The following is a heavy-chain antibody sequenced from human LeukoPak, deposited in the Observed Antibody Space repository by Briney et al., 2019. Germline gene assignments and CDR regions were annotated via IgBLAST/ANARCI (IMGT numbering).Heavy chain of an antibody. V-gene: IGHV3-7*01. D-gene: IGHD3-10*01. J-gene: IGHJ4*02. Sequence: GGSLRLSCAASGFTFSSCWMNWVRQAPGKGLEWVANIKQDGSEKYYVDSVKGRFTISRDNAKNSLYLQMSSLRAEDTAVYCCVGSGGYWGQGTLVTVSS. CDR2: IKQDGSEK. CDR3: VGSGGY. CDR1: GFTFSSCW.